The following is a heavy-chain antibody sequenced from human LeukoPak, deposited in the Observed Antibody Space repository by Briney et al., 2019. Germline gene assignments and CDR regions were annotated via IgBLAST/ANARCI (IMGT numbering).Heavy chain of an antibody. J-gene: IGHJ3*02. D-gene: IGHD4-17*01. V-gene: IGHV3-74*01. CDR2: INSDRSST. CDR1: GFTFRNYW. Sequence: GGSLRLSCAASGFTFRNYWMHWVRQAPGKGLVWVSRINSDRSSTSYADSVKGRFTISRDNAKNTLYLQMNSLRAEDTAMYYCTRGDYGAYGYDAFDIWGQGTMVTVSS. CDR3: TRGDYGAYGYDAFDI.